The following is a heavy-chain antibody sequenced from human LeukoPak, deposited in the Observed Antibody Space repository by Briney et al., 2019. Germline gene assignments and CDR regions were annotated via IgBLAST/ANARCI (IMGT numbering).Heavy chain of an antibody. CDR1: GGTFSSYA. CDR3: ARDLGVTRDRLNDAFDI. J-gene: IGHJ3*02. V-gene: IGHV1-69*05. Sequence: GSSVKVSCKASGGTFSSYAISWVRQAPGQGLEWMGGIIPIFGTANYAQKFQGRVTITTDESTSTAYMELSSLRSEDTAVYYCARDLGVTRDRLNDAFDIWGQGTTVTVSS. D-gene: IGHD4-23*01. CDR2: IIPIFGTA.